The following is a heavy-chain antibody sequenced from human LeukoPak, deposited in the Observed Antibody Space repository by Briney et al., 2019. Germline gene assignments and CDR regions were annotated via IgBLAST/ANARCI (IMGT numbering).Heavy chain of an antibody. CDR1: GFTFSNYA. V-gene: IGHV3-30*04. D-gene: IGHD5-24*01. CDR2: ISYDGSNI. CDR3: AKEDGYNYDPRGVDY. J-gene: IGHJ4*02. Sequence: GGSLRLSCAASGFTFSNYAMHWVRQAPGKGLEWLAFISYDGSNIYYVDSVMGRFTISRDNSKNTLFLQMNSLRVEDTALYYCAKEDGYNYDPRGVDYWGQGTLVTVSS.